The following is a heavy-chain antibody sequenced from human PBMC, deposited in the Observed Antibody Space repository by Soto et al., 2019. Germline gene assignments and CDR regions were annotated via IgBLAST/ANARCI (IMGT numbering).Heavy chain of an antibody. V-gene: IGHV5-51*01. J-gene: IGHJ4*02. CDR3: ARGTTGTTRVVNY. CDR2: IYPDDSDT. Sequence: GESLKISCKGSGYSFTSYWIVWVRQMPGKGLEWMGIIYPDDSDTTYSPSFQGQVTISADKSISTAYLQWSSLKASDTAMYYCARGTTGTTRVVNYWGQGTLVTVSS. D-gene: IGHD1-1*01. CDR1: GYSFTSYW.